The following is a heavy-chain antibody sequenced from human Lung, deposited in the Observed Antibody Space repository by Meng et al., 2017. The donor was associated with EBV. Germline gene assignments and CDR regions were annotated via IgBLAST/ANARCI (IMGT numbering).Heavy chain of an antibody. CDR1: GFTFSSYS. D-gene: IGHD3-16*02. CDR3: ARSGGVTFGGVIGFVLYDY. V-gene: IGHV3-21*01. J-gene: IGHJ4*02. CDR2: ISSSSSYI. Sequence: EVQLVESGGXLVKPGGSVRLSCAVSGFTFSSYSMNGARQAPGKGLEWVSTISSSSSYIYYADSVKGRFTISRDNAKNSLYLQMNSMRAEDTAVYYCARSGGVTFGGVIGFVLYDYWGQGTLVTFSS.